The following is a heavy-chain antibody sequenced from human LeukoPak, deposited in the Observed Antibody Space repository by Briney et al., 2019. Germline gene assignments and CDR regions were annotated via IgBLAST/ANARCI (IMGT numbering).Heavy chain of an antibody. CDR1: GGSISSSSYY. CDR3: ASLVVPAPMPHGSSWVLGDPTFDY. V-gene: IGHV4-39*01. D-gene: IGHD2-2*01. Sequence: SETLSLTCTVSGGSISSSSYYWGWIRQPPGKGLEWIGSIYYSGSTYYNPSLKSRVTISVDTSKNQFSLKLSSVTAADTAVYYCASLVVPAPMPHGSSWVLGDPTFDYWGQGTLVTVSS. J-gene: IGHJ4*02. CDR2: IYYSGST.